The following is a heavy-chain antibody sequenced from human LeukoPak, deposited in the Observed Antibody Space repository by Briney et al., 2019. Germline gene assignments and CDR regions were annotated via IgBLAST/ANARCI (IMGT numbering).Heavy chain of an antibody. J-gene: IGHJ5*02. CDR1: GGSISSSSYY. Sequence: SETLSLTCTVSGGSISSSSYYWSWIRQPAGKGLEWIGRIYTNGSTNYNPSLKSRVTISVDTSKNQFSLKLSSVTAADTAVYYCARDKVEVVAATPNNWFDPWGQGTLVTVSS. CDR3: ARDKVEVVAATPNNWFDP. V-gene: IGHV4-61*02. D-gene: IGHD2-15*01. CDR2: IYTNGST.